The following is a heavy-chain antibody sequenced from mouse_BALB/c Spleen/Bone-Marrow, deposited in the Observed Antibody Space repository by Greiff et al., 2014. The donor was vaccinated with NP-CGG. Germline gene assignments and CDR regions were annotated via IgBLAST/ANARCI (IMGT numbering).Heavy chain of an antibody. Sequence: EVPRVASGGGLVQPGGSRKLSCAASGFTFSNFGMHWFRQSPEKGLEWVAFVSTGSTIIYYADTVKGRFTISRDNPENTLFLQMTSLRSEDTAIYYCARSHFYGNYFDYWGQGTTLTVSS. CDR2: VSTGSTII. CDR1: GFTFSNFG. CDR3: ARSHFYGNYFDY. D-gene: IGHD2-1*01. V-gene: IGHV5-17*02. J-gene: IGHJ2*01.